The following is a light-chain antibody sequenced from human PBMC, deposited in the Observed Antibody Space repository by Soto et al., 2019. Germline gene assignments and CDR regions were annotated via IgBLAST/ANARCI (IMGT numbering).Light chain of an antibody. CDR1: QGISSY. CDR2: AAS. CDR3: QQYYSYLLT. Sequence: AIRMTQSPSSLSASTGDRVTITCRASQGISSYLAWYQQKPGKAPKLLIYAASTLQSGVPSRFSGSGSGTDFTLTISCLQCEDFATYYCQQYYSYLLTFGGGTKVEIK. V-gene: IGKV1-8*01. J-gene: IGKJ4*01.